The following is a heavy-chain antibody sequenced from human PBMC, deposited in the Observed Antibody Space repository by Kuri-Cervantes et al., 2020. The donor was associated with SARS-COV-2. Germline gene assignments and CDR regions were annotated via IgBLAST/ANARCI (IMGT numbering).Heavy chain of an antibody. CDR1: GYTFTGYY. CDR3: ARSSSGSYSDFEH. J-gene: IGHJ4*02. CDR2: INPNSGGT. D-gene: IGHD1-26*01. Sequence: ASVKVSCKASGYTFTGYYMHWVRQAPGQGLEWMGWINPNSGGTNYAQKFQGRVTMTRDTSISTVYMEVSSLTSEDTAVYYCARSSSGSYSDFEHWGQGTLVTVSS. V-gene: IGHV1-2*02.